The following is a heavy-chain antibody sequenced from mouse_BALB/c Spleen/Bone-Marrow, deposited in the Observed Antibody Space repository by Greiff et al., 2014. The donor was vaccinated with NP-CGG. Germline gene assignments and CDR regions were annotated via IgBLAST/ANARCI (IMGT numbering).Heavy chain of an antibody. CDR2: IYPGGGYT. D-gene: IGHD1-1*01. Sequence: VQLQQSGAELVRPGTSVKMSCKAAGYTFTNYWIGWVKQRPGQGLEWIGDIYPGGGYTNYNERFKGKATLTADTSSSTAYMQLSSLTSEDSAIYYCARGYGSSSYDTDYWGQGTSVTVSS. J-gene: IGHJ4*01. CDR3: ARGYGSSSYDTDY. CDR1: GYTFTNYW. V-gene: IGHV1-63*02.